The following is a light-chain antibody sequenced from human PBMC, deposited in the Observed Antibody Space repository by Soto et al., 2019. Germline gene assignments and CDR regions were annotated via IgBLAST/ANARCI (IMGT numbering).Light chain of an antibody. CDR1: QSVSSN. CDR2: GAS. J-gene: IGKJ2*01. CDR3: QQYNSLYT. Sequence: EIVMTQSPATLSVSPGERATLSCRASQSVSSNLAWYQQKPGQAPRLLIYGASTRATGIPARFSGSGSGTEFTLTISSLQSDDFGTYYCQQYNSLYTFGQGTKLEIK. V-gene: IGKV3-15*01.